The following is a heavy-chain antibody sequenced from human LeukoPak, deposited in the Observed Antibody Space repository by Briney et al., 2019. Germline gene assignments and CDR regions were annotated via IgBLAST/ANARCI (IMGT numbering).Heavy chain of an antibody. D-gene: IGHD3-3*01. J-gene: IGHJ5*02. CDR1: GGSISSSSYY. CDR3: AREITIFGVVIISDRFSFDP. V-gene: IGHV4-39*07. CDR2: IYYSGST. Sequence: SQTLSLTCTVSGGSISSSSYYWGWIRQPPGKGLEWIGSIYYSGSTYYNPSLKSRVTISVDTSKNQFSLKLSSVTAADTAVYYCAREITIFGVVIISDRFSFDPWGQGTLVTVSS.